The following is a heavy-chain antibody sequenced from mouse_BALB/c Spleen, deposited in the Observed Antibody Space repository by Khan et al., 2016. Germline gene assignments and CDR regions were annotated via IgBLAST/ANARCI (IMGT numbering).Heavy chain of an antibody. CDR3: ASEGNYVAMDY. J-gene: IGHJ4*01. Sequence: QVQLQQSGAELARPGASVKLSCKASGYTFTSYWMQWVKQRPGQGLEWIGAIYPGDGDTRYTQKFKGKATLTADKSSSTAYMQLSSLASEDSAVYYCASEGNYVAMDYWGQGTSVTVSS. D-gene: IGHD2-1*01. CDR2: IYPGDGDT. V-gene: IGHV1-87*01. CDR1: GYTFTSYW.